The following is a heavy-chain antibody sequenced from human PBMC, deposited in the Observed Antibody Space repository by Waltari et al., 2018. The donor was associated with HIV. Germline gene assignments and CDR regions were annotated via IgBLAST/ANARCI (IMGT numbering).Heavy chain of an antibody. D-gene: IGHD3-22*01. CDR3: ARDYYDSSGYYYGYSP. V-gene: IGHV4-59*01. J-gene: IGHJ5*02. CDR1: GGSISSYY. CDR2: IYYGGST. Sequence: QVQLQESGPGLVKPSETLSLTCTVSGGSISSYYWSWLRQSPGKGLEWIGYIYYGGSTNYNPSLKSRVTISVDTSKNQFSLKLSSVTAADTAVYYCARDYYDSSGYYYGYSPWGQGTLVTVSS.